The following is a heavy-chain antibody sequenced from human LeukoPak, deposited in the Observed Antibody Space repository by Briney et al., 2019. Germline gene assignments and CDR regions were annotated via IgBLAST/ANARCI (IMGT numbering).Heavy chain of an antibody. J-gene: IGHJ4*02. CDR3: ARDSIAVAGTLKAFLDY. D-gene: IGHD6-19*01. V-gene: IGHV3-7*01. Sequence: GGSLRLSCAASGFTFSSYWMSWARQAPGKGLEWVANIKQDGSEKYYVDSVKGRFTISRDNAKNSLYLQMNSLRAEDTAVYYCARDSIAVAGTLKAFLDYWGQGTLVTVSS. CDR1: GFTFSSYW. CDR2: IKQDGSEK.